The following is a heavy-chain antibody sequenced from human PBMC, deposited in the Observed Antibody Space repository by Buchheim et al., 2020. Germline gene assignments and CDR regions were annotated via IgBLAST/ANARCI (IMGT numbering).Heavy chain of an antibody. D-gene: IGHD2-2*01. CDR2: IYPGDSST. V-gene: IGHV5-51*01. Sequence: EVQLVQSGAEVKKPGESLKISCKGSGHSFSNYWIGWVRQMPGKGPEWMAMIYPGDSSTKYSPSFQAQVTISADKSSSTAYPQWSSLKASDTAMYFCARARGYCSSSSCYDFDCWGQGT. CDR3: ARARGYCSSSSCYDFDC. CDR1: GHSFSNYW. J-gene: IGHJ4*02.